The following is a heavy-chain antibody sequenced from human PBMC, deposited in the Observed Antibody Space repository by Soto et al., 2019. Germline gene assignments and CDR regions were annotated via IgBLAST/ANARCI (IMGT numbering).Heavy chain of an antibody. J-gene: IGHJ3*02. Sequence: GGSLRLSFAASGFPFSSYWMSWVRQAPGKGLEWVANIKQDGSEKYYVDSVKGRFTISRDNAKNSLYLQMNSLRAEDTAVYYCARGINWDAFDIWGQGTMVTVSS. CDR2: IKQDGSEK. D-gene: IGHD1-20*01. CDR1: GFPFSSYW. CDR3: ARGINWDAFDI. V-gene: IGHV3-7*01.